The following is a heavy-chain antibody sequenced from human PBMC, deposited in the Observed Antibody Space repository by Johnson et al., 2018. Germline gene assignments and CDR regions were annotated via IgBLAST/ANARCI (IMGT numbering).Heavy chain of an antibody. D-gene: IGHD2-15*01. CDR1: GGTFSSYA. V-gene: IGHV1-69*01. CDR2: IIPIFGTA. Sequence: VQLVESGAEVKKPGSSVKVSCKASGGTFSSYAISWVRQAPGQGLEWMGGIIPIFGTANYAQKFQGRVTITADESTSTAYMELSSRRSEAPAVYYWAPTPKYCSGGSCYSGDYYSHMDVWGQGTTVTVSS. J-gene: IGHJ6*02. CDR3: APTPKYCSGGSCYSGDYYSHMDV.